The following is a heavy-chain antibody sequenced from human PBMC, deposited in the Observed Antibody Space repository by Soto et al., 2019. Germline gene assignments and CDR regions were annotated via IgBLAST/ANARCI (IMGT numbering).Heavy chain of an antibody. J-gene: IGHJ3*02. Sequence: QVQLVQSGAEVKKPGSSVKVSCKASGGTFSSYAISWVRQAPGQGLEWMGGIIPIFGTANYARKFQGRVTITADESTSTAYMELSSLRSEDTAVYYCARVVASIGIAVAVGAFDIWGQGTMVTVSS. D-gene: IGHD6-19*01. CDR2: IIPIFGTA. CDR3: ARVVASIGIAVAVGAFDI. V-gene: IGHV1-69*01. CDR1: GGTFSSYA.